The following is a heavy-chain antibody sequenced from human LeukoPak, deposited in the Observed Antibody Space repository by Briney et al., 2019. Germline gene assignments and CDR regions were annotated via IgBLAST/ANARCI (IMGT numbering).Heavy chain of an antibody. J-gene: IGHJ4*02. V-gene: IGHV1-69-2*01. D-gene: IGHD6-19*01. CDR1: AYTFTYYY. CDR2: VDPEDGET. Sequence: GATVTISCKFSAYTFTYYYLHWVQQPPGKGLEWVGLVDPEDGETIYAEKFQGRVTITADTSTDTAYMELSSLRSEDTAVYYCATGIAVAGIPYYFDYWGQGTLVTVSS. CDR3: ATGIAVAGIPYYFDY.